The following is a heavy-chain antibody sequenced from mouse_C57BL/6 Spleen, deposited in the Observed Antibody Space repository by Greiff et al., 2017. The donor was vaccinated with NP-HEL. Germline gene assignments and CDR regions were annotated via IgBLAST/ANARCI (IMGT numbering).Heavy chain of an antibody. CDR1: GFNIKDYY. Sequence: VQLQQSGAELVKPGASVKLSCTASGFNIKDYYMHWVKQRTEQGLEWIGRIDPEDGETKYAPNFQGKATITADTSSNTAYLQLSSLTSEDTAVYYCARSNSYWYFDVWGTGTTVTVSS. CDR2: IDPEDGET. J-gene: IGHJ1*03. CDR3: ARSNSYWYFDV. V-gene: IGHV14-2*01.